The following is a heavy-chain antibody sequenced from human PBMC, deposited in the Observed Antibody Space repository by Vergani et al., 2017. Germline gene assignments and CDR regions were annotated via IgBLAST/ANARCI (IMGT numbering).Heavy chain of an antibody. Sequence: QVQLQESGPGLVKPSETLSLTCTVSGGSISSYYWSWIRQPPGKGLEWIGYIYYSGSTNYNPSLKSRVNISVDTSKNQFSLKLSSVTAADTAVYYCAREREENWFDPWGQGTLVTVSS. V-gene: IGHV4-59*01. CDR1: GGSISSYY. J-gene: IGHJ5*02. CDR3: AREREENWFDP. CDR2: IYYSGST.